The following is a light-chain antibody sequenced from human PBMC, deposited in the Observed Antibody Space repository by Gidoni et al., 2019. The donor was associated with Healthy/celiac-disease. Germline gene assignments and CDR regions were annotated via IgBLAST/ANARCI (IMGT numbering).Light chain of an antibody. Sequence: EIVITPSPATLSVSPGERATLSCRASQSVSSNLAWYQQKPGQAPRLLIYGASTRATGIPARFSGSGSGTEFTLTISSLQSEDFAVYYCQQYNNWPREYTFGQGTKLGIK. V-gene: IGKV3-15*01. J-gene: IGKJ2*01. CDR3: QQYNNWPREYT. CDR2: GAS. CDR1: QSVSSN.